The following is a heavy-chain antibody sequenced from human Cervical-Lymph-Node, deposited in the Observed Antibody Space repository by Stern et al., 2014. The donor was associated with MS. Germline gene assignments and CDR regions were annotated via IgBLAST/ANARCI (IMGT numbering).Heavy chain of an antibody. CDR3: ARDFGVLIGSDPFDI. CDR1: GGTFSSYG. J-gene: IGHJ3*02. V-gene: IGHV1-69*01. D-gene: IGHD3-3*01. Sequence: QVQLVQSGAEVKKPGSSVKVSCKTSGGTFSSYGISWVRQAPGQGLEWMGGIIPIFGSPKCAQKFQGRLTITADASTSTAYMDLSSLRSEDTAVYYCARDFGVLIGSDPFDIWGQGTMVTVSS. CDR2: IIPIFGSP.